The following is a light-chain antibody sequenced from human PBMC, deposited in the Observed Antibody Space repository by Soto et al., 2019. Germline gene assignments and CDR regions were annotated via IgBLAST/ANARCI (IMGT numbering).Light chain of an antibody. CDR2: AAS. V-gene: IGKV1-39*01. Sequence: DIQMTQSPSSLSASVGDRVTITCRASQTISRYLNWYRQKPGKAPNLLIYAASTLQTGVPSRFRGSGSGTDFTLTITSLQPEDFATYYCQQSYSIPFTFGPGTKVNIQ. CDR1: QTISRY. J-gene: IGKJ3*01. CDR3: QQSYSIPFT.